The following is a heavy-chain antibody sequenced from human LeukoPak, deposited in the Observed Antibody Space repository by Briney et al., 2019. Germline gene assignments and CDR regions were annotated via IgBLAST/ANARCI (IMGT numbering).Heavy chain of an antibody. V-gene: IGHV3-11*01. J-gene: IGHJ4*02. D-gene: IGHD5-18*01. CDR3: ARADVDAAFLDY. CDR1: GFTFSDYY. CDR2: ISSSGSTI. Sequence: PGGSLRLSCAASGFTFSDYYMSWIRQAPRKGLEWVSYISSSGSTIYYADSVKGRFTISRDNAKNSLYLQMNSLRAEDTAVYYCARADVDAAFLDYWGQGTLVTVSS.